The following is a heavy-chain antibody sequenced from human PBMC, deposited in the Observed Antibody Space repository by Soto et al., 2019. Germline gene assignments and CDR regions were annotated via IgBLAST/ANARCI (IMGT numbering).Heavy chain of an antibody. V-gene: IGHV3-9*01. CDR1: GFTFDDYA. CDR2: ISWNSGSI. D-gene: IGHD2-2*01. J-gene: IGHJ6*03. CDR3: AKDKGFGCSSTSCYLYYYYMDV. Sequence: SLRLSCAASGFTFDDYAMHWVRQAPGKGLEWVSGISWNSGSIGYADSVKGRFTISRDNAKNSLYLQMNSLRAEDTALYYCAKDKGFGCSSTSCYLYYYYMDVWGKGTTVTVSS.